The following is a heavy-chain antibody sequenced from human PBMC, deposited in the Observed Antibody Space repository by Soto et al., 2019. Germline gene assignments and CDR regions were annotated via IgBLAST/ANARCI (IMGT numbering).Heavy chain of an antibody. Sequence: ASVKVSCKASGYTFTGYYMHWVRQAPGQGLEWMGWINPNSGGTNYAQKFQGWVTMTRDTSISTAYMELSRLRSDDTAVYYCARYCSGGSCSRDAFDIWGQGTMVTVSS. V-gene: IGHV1-2*04. CDR1: GYTFTGYY. CDR3: ARYCSGGSCSRDAFDI. CDR2: INPNSGGT. J-gene: IGHJ3*02. D-gene: IGHD2-15*01.